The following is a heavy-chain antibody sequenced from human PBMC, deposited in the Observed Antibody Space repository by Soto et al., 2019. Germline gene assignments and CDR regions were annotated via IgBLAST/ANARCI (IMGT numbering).Heavy chain of an antibody. Sequence: QVQLVESGGGVVQPGRSLRLSCAASGFSFSDYGMHWFRQGPGKGLEWVAAIWYDGNNKYYADSVKGRFTISRDYSKNKRYLQTNSRRAEDTAVYDFAREKADKHYGNSGDWGQGTLVTFYS. D-gene: IGHD3-10*01. J-gene: IGHJ4*02. V-gene: IGHV3-33*01. CDR1: GFSFSDYG. CDR2: IWYDGNNK. CDR3: AREKADKHYGNSGD.